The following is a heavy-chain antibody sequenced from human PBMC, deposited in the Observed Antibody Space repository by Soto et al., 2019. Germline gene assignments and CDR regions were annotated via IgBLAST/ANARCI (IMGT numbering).Heavy chain of an antibody. J-gene: IGHJ4*02. Sequence: GGSLRLSCAASGFTFSSYGMHWVRQAPGKGLEWVAVIWYDGSNKYYADSVKGRFTISRDNSKNTLYLQMNSLRAEDTAVYYCARQGRWFGDQGFDYWGQGTLVTVSS. D-gene: IGHD3-10*01. CDR2: IWYDGSNK. CDR3: ARQGRWFGDQGFDY. V-gene: IGHV3-33*01. CDR1: GFTFSSYG.